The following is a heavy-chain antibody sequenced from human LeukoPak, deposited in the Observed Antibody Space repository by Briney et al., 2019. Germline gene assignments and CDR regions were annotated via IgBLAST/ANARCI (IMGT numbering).Heavy chain of an antibody. J-gene: IGHJ4*02. Sequence: PGGSLRLSCAASGFTFSSYAMHWVRQAPGKGLEWVAVKSYDGSNKYYADSVKGRFTISRDNSKNTLYLQMNSLRAEDTAVYYCARDGGSGSQIFDYWGQGTLVTVSS. CDR3: ARDGGSGSQIFDY. CDR2: KSYDGSNK. V-gene: IGHV3-30*04. CDR1: GFTFSSYA. D-gene: IGHD1-26*01.